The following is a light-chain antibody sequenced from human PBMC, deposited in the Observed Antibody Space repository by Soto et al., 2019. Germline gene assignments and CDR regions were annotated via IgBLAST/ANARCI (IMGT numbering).Light chain of an antibody. CDR2: DAS. V-gene: IGKV3-11*01. CDR3: QQRSDWPST. Sequence: EIVLTQSPVTLSLSPGERATLSCRASQSVRSYLAWYQQKPGQAPRLLIYDASSKTAGIPTGFSSSRYGTDFTLTISSLEPEDFALYYCQQRSDWPSTFGGGTKVEIK. J-gene: IGKJ4*01. CDR1: QSVRSY.